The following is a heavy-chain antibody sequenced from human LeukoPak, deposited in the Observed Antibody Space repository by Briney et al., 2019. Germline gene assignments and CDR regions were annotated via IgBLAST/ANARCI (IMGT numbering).Heavy chain of an antibody. Sequence: PSETLSLTCAVYGGSFSGYYWSWIRQPPGKGLEWIGYIYYSGSTNYNPSLKSRVTISVDTSKNQFSLKLSSVTAADTAVYYCARGVVVQLWLNYYYYMDVWGKGTTVTISS. J-gene: IGHJ6*03. V-gene: IGHV4-59*01. D-gene: IGHD5-18*01. CDR2: IYYSGST. CDR3: ARGVVVQLWLNYYYYMDV. CDR1: GGSFSGYY.